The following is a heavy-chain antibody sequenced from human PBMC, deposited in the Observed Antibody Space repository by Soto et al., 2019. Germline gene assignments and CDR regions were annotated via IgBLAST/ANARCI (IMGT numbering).Heavy chain of an antibody. CDR1: GFTFSSYS. J-gene: IGHJ6*02. CDR3: ANRLQPPLFYYYYGMDV. Sequence: EVQLVESGGGLVQPGGSLRLSCAASGFTFSSYSMNWVRQAPGKGLEWVSYISSSSSTIYYADSVKGRFTISRDNAKNSQHLQMSIKRDEDSAVYYCANRLQPPLFYYYYGMDVWGQGTIFTVSS. CDR2: ISSSSSTI. V-gene: IGHV3-48*02. D-gene: IGHD4-4*01.